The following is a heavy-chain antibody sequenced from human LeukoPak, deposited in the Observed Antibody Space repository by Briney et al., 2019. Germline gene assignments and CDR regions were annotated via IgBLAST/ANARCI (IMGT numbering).Heavy chain of an antibody. V-gene: IGHV4-4*07. CDR3: ATESHNSSGWYYYYYYYMDV. J-gene: IGHJ6*03. D-gene: IGHD6-19*01. Sequence: PSETLSLTCTVSGGSISSYCWSWIRQPAGKGLEWVGRMYTSGSSNYNPSLNSRVTMLVDTSENQFSVKLSSVTAVDTAVYYCATESHNSSGWYYYYYYYMDVWGKGTTVTVSS. CDR1: GGSISSYC. CDR2: MYTSGSS.